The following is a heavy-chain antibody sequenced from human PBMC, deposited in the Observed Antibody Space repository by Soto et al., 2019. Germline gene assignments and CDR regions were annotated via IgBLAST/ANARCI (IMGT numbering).Heavy chain of an antibody. Sequence: EVQLVESGGGLVQPGGSLRLSCAGSGFRFSSSWMSWIRQAPGKGLEWVAHINQGGSQKYYVDSAKGRFTISRDNAKTSLYLQMNNLRAEDTATYYCASWAHAADEDYFHHWGQGTLVTVSA. J-gene: IGHJ1*01. CDR1: GFRFSSSW. CDR3: ASWAHAADEDYFHH. V-gene: IGHV3-7*03. CDR2: INQGGSQK. D-gene: IGHD3-16*01.